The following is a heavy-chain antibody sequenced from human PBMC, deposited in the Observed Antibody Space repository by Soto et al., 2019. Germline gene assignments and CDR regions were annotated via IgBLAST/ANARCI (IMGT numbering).Heavy chain of an antibody. D-gene: IGHD3-10*01. Sequence: SXTLSLTCTVSGGSMSSSSYYWCWIRQPPGKALEWIGSIYYSGSTYYNPSLKSRVTISVDTSKNQFSLKLSSVTAADTAVYYCARRGSGSYSDYWGQGTLVTVSS. CDR1: GGSMSSSSYY. CDR2: IYYSGST. J-gene: IGHJ4*02. CDR3: ARRGSGSYSDY. V-gene: IGHV4-39*01.